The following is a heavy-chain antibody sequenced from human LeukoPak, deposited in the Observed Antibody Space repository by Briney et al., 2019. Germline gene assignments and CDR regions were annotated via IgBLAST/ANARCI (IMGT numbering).Heavy chain of an antibody. CDR1: GFTFSSYW. CDR3: ARGLGFWSGYYNAFDI. Sequence: PGGSLRLSCAASGFTFSSYWMHWVRQAPGKGLVWVSRINSDGSSTTYADSVKGRFTISRDNAKNTLYLQMNSLRAKDTAVDSCARGLGFWSGYYNAFDIWGQGTMVTVSS. J-gene: IGHJ3*02. CDR2: INSDGSST. D-gene: IGHD3-3*01. V-gene: IGHV3-74*01.